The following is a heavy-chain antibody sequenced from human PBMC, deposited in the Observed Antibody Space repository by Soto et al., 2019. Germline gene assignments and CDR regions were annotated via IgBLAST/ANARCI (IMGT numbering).Heavy chain of an antibody. CDR3: ARHSLALRKNNWFDP. V-gene: IGHV4-39*01. CDR2: IFYLGSS. D-gene: IGHD3-3*02. Sequence: SETLSLTCTVSGDSIISSDFYRGWVRQPPGKSLEWIGSIFYLGSSYYNPTLKSRVTMSVDTSKNQFSLRLRSVTAADTALYFCARHSLALRKNNWFDPWGQGIMVTVSS. CDR1: GDSIISSDFY. J-gene: IGHJ5*02.